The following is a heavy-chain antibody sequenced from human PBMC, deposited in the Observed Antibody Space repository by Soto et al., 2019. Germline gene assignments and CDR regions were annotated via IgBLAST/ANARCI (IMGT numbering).Heavy chain of an antibody. J-gene: IGHJ4*02. V-gene: IGHV1-2*04. D-gene: IGHD4-17*01. CDR1: GYTFTSYG. CDR3: ATWVDYGDFEGFDF. Sequence: ASVTVSCTASGYTFTSYGISWVRQAPGQGLEWMGWVDPNGGGSNSAQKFQGSVTMTWDTSITTAYLDLTRLTTNDTATYFCATWVDYGDFEGFDFWGQGTLVTVSS. CDR2: VDPNGGGS.